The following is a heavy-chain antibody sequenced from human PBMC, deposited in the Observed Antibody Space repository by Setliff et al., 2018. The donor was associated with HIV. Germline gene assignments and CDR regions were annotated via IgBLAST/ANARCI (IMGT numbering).Heavy chain of an antibody. CDR3: ARGGVLLWFGEPKPYYFDY. D-gene: IGHD3-10*01. V-gene: IGHV4-4*07. J-gene: IGHJ4*02. Sequence: SETLSLTCSVSGGSISNFYWSWIRQPPGKGLEWVGHIYSTGDTNYNPSLKSRVTLSADTSKNQLSLSLTSVTAADTAVYYCARGGVLLWFGEPKPYYFDYWGQGTLVTVSS. CDR1: GGSISNFY. CDR2: IYSTGDT.